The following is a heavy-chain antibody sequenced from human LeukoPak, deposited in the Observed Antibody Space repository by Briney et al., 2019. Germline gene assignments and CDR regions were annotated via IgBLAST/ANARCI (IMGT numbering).Heavy chain of an antibody. D-gene: IGHD4/OR15-4a*01. J-gene: IGHJ4*02. V-gene: IGHV3-23*01. CDR1: GFTFSSYA. CDR3: AKTTTMAGFDY. CDR2: ISGSGGST. Sequence: GGSLRLPCAASGFTFSSYAMSWVRQAPGKGLEWVSAISGSGGSTYHADSVKGRFTISRDNSKNTLYLQMNSLRAEDTAVYYCAKTTTMAGFDYWGQGTLVTVSS.